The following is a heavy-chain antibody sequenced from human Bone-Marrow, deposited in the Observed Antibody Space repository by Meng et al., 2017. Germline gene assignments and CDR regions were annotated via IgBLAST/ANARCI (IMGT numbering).Heavy chain of an antibody. CDR3: AKDLLYDSSGYTSPGMAAFDI. D-gene: IGHD3-22*01. CDR2: IYSGGST. Sequence: GESLKISCAASGFTVSSNYMSWVRQAPGKGLEWVSVIYSGGSTYYADSVKGRFTISRDNSKNTLYLQMNSLRAEDTAVYYCAKDLLYDSSGYTSPGMAAFDIWGQGTMVTVSS. J-gene: IGHJ3*02. V-gene: IGHV3-53*01. CDR1: GFTVSSNY.